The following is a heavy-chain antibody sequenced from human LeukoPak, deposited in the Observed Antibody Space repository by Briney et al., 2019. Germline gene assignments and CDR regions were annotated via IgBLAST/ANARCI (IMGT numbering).Heavy chain of an antibody. CDR1: GGSFSGYY. J-gene: IGHJ4*02. Sequence: SETLSLTCAVYGGSFSGYYWSWIRQPPGKGLEWIGEINHSGSTNYNPSLKSRVTISVDTSKNQFSLKLSSVTAADTAVYYCAKDRVFELWFEEASPYYFDYWGQGTLVTVSS. CDR2: INHSGST. V-gene: IGHV4-34*01. D-gene: IGHD3-10*01. CDR3: AKDRVFELWFEEASPYYFDY.